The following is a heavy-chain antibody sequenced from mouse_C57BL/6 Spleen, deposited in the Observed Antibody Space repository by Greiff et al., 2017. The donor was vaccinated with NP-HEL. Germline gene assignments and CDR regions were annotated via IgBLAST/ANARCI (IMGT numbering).Heavy chain of an antibody. J-gene: IGHJ2*01. Sequence: VQLQQSGAELVKPGASVKISCKASGYAFSSYWMNWVKQRPGKGLEWIGQIYPGDGDTNYNGKFKGKATLTADKSSSTAYMQLSSLTSEDSAVYFCARAGDYCGSSWVDYWGQGTTLTVSS. CDR2: IYPGDGDT. V-gene: IGHV1-80*01. CDR1: GYAFSSYW. D-gene: IGHD1-1*01. CDR3: ARAGDYCGSSWVDY.